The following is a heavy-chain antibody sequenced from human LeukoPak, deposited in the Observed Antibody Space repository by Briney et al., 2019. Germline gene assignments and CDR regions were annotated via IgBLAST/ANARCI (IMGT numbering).Heavy chain of an antibody. CDR2: ISSSGSST. Sequence: KPGGSLRLSCAASGFTFSSYSMNWVRQAPGKGLEWVSYISSSGSSTYYADSVKGRFTISRDNAKNSLYLQMNSLRAEDTAVYYCARGRGSSSWYYYYYGMDVWGQGTTVTVSS. J-gene: IGHJ6*02. CDR3: ARGRGSSSWYYYYYGMDV. V-gene: IGHV3-48*04. CDR1: GFTFSSYS. D-gene: IGHD6-13*01.